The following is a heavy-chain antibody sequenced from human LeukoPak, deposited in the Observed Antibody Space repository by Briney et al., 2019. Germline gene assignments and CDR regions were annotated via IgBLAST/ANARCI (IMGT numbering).Heavy chain of an antibody. J-gene: IGHJ3*02. V-gene: IGHV3-21*01. CDR1: GFTFSAYN. D-gene: IGHD5-12*01. CDR3: ARDRSGGYDLEGEAFNI. Sequence: GGSLRLSCAVSGFTFSAYNMNWVRQAPGEGLEWVSCIRGSGSYTYYADSVQGRFTISRDNAKNTLYLQLNSLRDEDTAVYYCARDRSGGYDLEGEAFNIWGQGTMVTVSS. CDR2: IRGSGSYT.